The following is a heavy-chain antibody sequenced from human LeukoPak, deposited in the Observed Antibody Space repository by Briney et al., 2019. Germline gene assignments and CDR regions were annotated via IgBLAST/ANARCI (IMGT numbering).Heavy chain of an antibody. J-gene: IGHJ4*02. D-gene: IGHD6-19*01. CDR1: GFTFSNYG. Sequence: GGSLRLSCAASGFTFSNYGMHWVRQAPGKGLEWVAVIWYDGSNKYYGDSVKGRFTISRDNSKNTLYLQMNSLRAEDTAVYYCAKDPSWRLIAVPYWGQGTLVTVSS. CDR2: IWYDGSNK. V-gene: IGHV3-33*06. CDR3: AKDPSWRLIAVPY.